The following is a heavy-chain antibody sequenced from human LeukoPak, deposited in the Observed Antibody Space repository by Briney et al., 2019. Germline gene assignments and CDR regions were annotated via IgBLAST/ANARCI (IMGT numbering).Heavy chain of an antibody. CDR2: LSPSDGST. CDR1: GYTFSSYY. Sequence: VASVKVSCKASGYTFSSYYMHWVRQAPGQGLEWVGILSPSDGSTSYPQKFQGRVTMTRDTSTSTVYMELSSLRSEDTALYYCAREMPTSGSGSYSPGRHFDYWGQGALVTVSS. CDR3: AREMPTSGSGSYSPGRHFDY. V-gene: IGHV1-46*01. D-gene: IGHD3-10*01. J-gene: IGHJ4*02.